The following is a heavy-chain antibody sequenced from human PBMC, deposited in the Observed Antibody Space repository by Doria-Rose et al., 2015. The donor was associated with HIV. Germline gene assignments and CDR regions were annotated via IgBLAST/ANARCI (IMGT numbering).Heavy chain of an antibody. D-gene: IGHD6-13*01. Sequence: QELGPVLVKPTETLTLICTVSGVSLSSPGMGVSWIRQPPGKALEWLANIFSDDERSYKTSLKSRLTISRGTSKSQMVLTMTDMDPVVTATYYCARIKSSRWYHKYYFDFWGQGTLVIVSA. CDR1: GVSLSSPGMG. CDR2: IFSDDER. CDR3: ARIKSSRWYHKYYFDF. J-gene: IGHJ4*02. V-gene: IGHV2-26*01.